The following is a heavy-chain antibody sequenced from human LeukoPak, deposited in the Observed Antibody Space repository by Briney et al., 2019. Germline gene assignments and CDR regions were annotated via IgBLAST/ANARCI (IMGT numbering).Heavy chain of an antibody. CDR2: IYTSGST. Sequence: PSETLSLTCAVYGGSFSGYYWSWIRQPAGKGLEWIGLIYTSGSTNYNPSLKSRVTMSVDTSKNQFSLKLSSVTAADTAVYYCARDFQTYYYGSGSQNWFDPWGQGTLVTVSS. D-gene: IGHD3-10*01. CDR1: GGSFSGYY. CDR3: ARDFQTYYYGSGSQNWFDP. V-gene: IGHV4-4*07. J-gene: IGHJ5*02.